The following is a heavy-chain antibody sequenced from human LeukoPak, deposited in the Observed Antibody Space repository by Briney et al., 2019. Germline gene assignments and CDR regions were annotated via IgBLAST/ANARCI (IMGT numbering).Heavy chain of an antibody. V-gene: IGHV4-34*01. CDR3: ARGGRGYSYGLFDY. CDR2: INHSGST. D-gene: IGHD5-18*01. Sequence: SETLSLTCAVYGGSFRGYYWSWIRQPPGKGLEWIGEINHSGSTNYNPSLKSRVTISVGTSKNQFSLKLSSVTAADTAVYYCARGGRGYSYGLFDYWGQGTLVTVSS. J-gene: IGHJ4*02. CDR1: GGSFRGYY.